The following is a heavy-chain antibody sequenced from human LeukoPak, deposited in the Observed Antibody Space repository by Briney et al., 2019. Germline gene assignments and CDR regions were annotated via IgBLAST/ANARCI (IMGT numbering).Heavy chain of an antibody. CDR2: LSAYNGNK. D-gene: IGHD1-14*01. V-gene: IGHV1-18*04. J-gene: IGHJ4*02. Sequence: GTSVKVSCKASGYTFTSYGISWVRQAPGQGLXXXXXLSAYNGNKNYAQKLQGRVTITTDTSTSTAYMQMRSLRTDDTAVYYCARDLGAGTTNFDSWGQGTLVTVSS. CDR3: ARDLGAGTTNFDS. CDR1: GYTFTSYG.